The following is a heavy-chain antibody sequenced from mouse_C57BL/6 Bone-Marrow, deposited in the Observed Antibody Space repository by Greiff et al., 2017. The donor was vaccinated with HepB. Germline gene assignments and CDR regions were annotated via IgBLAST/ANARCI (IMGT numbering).Heavy chain of an antibody. Sequence: DVKLVESEGGLVQPGSSMKLSCTASGFTFSDYYMAWVRQVPEKGLEWVANINYDGSSTYYLDSLKSRFIISRDNAKNILYLQMSSLKSEDTATYYCARERDYGSSGRNFDVWGTGTTVTVSS. CDR2: INYDGSST. V-gene: IGHV5-16*01. CDR3: ARERDYGSSGRNFDV. J-gene: IGHJ1*03. CDR1: GFTFSDYY. D-gene: IGHD1-1*01.